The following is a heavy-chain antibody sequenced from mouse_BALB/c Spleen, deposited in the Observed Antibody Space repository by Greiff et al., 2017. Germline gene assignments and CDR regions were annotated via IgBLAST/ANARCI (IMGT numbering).Heavy chain of an antibody. CDR1: GFSLTSYG. V-gene: IGHV2-6-2*01. J-gene: IGHJ4*01. Sequence: VKLVESGPDLVAPSQSLSITCTVSGFSLTSYGVHWVRQPPGKGLEWLVVIWSDGSTTYNSALKSRLSISKDNSKSQVFLKMNSLQTDDTAMYYCARAYYRYDVGYYAMDYWGQGTSVTVSS. D-gene: IGHD2-14*01. CDR2: IWSDGST. CDR3: ARAYYRYDVGYYAMDY.